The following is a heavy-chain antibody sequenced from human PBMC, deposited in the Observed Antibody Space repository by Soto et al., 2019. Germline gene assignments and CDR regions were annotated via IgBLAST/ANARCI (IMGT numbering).Heavy chain of an antibody. J-gene: IGHJ6*02. D-gene: IGHD1-26*01. CDR2: IIPSFGTA. CDR1: GGTFSSYA. Sequence: QVQLVQSGAEVKKPGSSVKVSCKASGGTFSSYAISWVRQAPGKGLEWMGGIIPSFGTADYAQKFQGSVTITGDESTGTAYMVLSSLRSEVTAVYYCASHSWSSTEGRYYYGMDIWGPGTTVTVSS. CDR3: ASHSWSSTEGRYYYGMDI. V-gene: IGHV1-69*12.